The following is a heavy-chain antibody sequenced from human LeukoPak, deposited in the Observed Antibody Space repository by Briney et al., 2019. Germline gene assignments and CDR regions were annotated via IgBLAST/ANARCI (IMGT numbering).Heavy chain of an antibody. V-gene: IGHV1-18*01. Sequence: ASVKVSCKASGYSFSSFGTSWVRQAPGQGLEWMGWISAYNGNTNYAQKFQGRVTMTTDTSTSTAYLELRSLRSDDTAAYYCARDAPLRSTGDQSIDYWGQGTLVTVSS. CDR2: ISAYNGNT. D-gene: IGHD7-27*01. CDR3: ARDAPLRSTGDQSIDY. CDR1: GYSFSSFG. J-gene: IGHJ4*02.